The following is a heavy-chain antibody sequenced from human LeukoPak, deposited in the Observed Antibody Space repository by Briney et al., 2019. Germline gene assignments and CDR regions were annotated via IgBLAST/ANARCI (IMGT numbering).Heavy chain of an antibody. Sequence: GGSLRLSCAASGFSFENYNMNWVRQAPGKGLEWVAYINVITGYIYYADSLKGRFTISRDNAKKSLFLEMNSLRVEDTAVYYCARGGATRPDFWGQGTLVTVSS. CDR1: GFSFENYN. D-gene: IGHD1-26*01. J-gene: IGHJ4*02. CDR2: INVITGYI. V-gene: IGHV3-21*01. CDR3: ARGGATRPDF.